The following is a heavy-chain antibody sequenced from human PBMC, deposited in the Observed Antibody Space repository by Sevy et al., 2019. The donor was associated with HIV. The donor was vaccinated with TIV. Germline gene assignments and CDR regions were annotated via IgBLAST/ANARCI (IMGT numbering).Heavy chain of an antibody. CDR1: GFTFSSYA. J-gene: IGHJ6*02. Sequence: GGSLRLSCAASGFTFSSYAMHWVRQAPGKGLEWVAVISYDGSNKYYADSVKGRFTISRDNSKNTLYLQMNSLRAEDTAVYYCARDLGCSGGSCYIYYYYGMDVWGQGTTVTVSS. CDR2: ISYDGSNK. V-gene: IGHV3-30*04. CDR3: ARDLGCSGGSCYIYYYYGMDV. D-gene: IGHD2-15*01.